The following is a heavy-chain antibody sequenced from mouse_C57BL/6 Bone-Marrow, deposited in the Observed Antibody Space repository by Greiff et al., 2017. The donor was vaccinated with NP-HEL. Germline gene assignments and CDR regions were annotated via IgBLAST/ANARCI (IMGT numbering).Heavy chain of an antibody. D-gene: IGHD1-1*01. J-gene: IGHJ3*01. CDR2: IYPGSGST. CDR3: ARGSLVVLRLFAY. CDR1: GYTFTSYW. Sequence: QVQLQQSGAELVKPGASVKMSCKASGYTFTSYWITWVKQRPGQGLEWIGDIYPGSGSTNYNEKFKSKATLTVDTSSSTAYMQLSSLTSEDSAVYYCARGSLVVLRLFAYWGQGTLVTVSA. V-gene: IGHV1-55*01.